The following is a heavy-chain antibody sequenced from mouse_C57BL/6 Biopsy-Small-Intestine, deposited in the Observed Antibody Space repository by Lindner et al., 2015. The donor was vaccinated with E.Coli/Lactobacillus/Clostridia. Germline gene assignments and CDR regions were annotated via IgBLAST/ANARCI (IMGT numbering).Heavy chain of an antibody. Sequence: VQLQESGAELVRPGASVKISCKAFGYTFTSYWMHWVKQRPGQGLEWIARIDPSDSETHYNQKFKDKATLTVDKSSSTAYMQLNSLTSEDSAVYYCARGGSLYWYFAVWGAGTTVTVSS. CDR3: ARGGSLYWYFAV. V-gene: IGHV1-52*01. D-gene: IGHD1-1*01. CDR2: IDPSDSET. J-gene: IGHJ1*01. CDR1: GYTFTSYW.